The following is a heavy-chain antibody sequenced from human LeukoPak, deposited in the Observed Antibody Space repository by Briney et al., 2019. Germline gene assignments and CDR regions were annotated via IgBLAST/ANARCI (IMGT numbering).Heavy chain of an antibody. J-gene: IGHJ3*02. Sequence: PGGSLRLSCLASKFTFNNYAMTWVRQAPGKGLEWVANIKQDGSEKYYVDSVKGRFTISRDNAKNSLYLQMNSLRAEDTAVYYCARLAWFGELLWGDGAFDIWGQGTMVTVSS. CDR1: KFTFNNYA. D-gene: IGHD3-10*01. V-gene: IGHV3-7*01. CDR2: IKQDGSEK. CDR3: ARLAWFGELLWGDGAFDI.